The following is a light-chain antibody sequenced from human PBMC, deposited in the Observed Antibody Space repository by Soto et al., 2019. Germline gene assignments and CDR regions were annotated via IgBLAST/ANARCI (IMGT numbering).Light chain of an antibody. V-gene: IGLV4-69*01. CDR2: LNSDGSH. Sequence: QLVLTQSPSASASLGASVKLTCTLSSGHSSYAIAWHQQQPKKGPRYLMKLNSDGSHSKGDVIPDRFSCSSSGAERYLTISSLQSEDEADYYCQTWGTGIHVVFGGGTKLTVL. J-gene: IGLJ2*01. CDR3: QTWGTGIHVV. CDR1: SGHSSYA.